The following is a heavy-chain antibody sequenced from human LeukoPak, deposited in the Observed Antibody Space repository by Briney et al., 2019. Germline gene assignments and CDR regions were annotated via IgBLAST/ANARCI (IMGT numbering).Heavy chain of an antibody. J-gene: IGHJ6*03. CDR3: ARITVTAYYYYYYYMDV. CDR2: IYYSGST. V-gene: IGHV4-59*01. Sequence: SETLSLTCTVSGGSISSYYWSWIRQPPGKGLEWIGYIYYSGSTNYNPSLKSRVTISVDTSKNQFSLKLSSVTAADTAVYYCARITVTAYYYYYYYMDVWGKGTTVTVSS. D-gene: IGHD4-11*01. CDR1: GGSISSYY.